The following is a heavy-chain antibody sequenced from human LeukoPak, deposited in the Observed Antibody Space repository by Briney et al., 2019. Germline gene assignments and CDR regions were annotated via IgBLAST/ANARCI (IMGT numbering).Heavy chain of an antibody. CDR2: MNPNSGIT. J-gene: IGHJ6*02. CDR3: AREITMVRGPHYYYGMDV. V-gene: IGHV1-8*01. D-gene: IGHD3-10*01. Sequence: ASVKVSCKASGYTFTSYDINWVRQATGQGLEWMGWMNPNSGITGYAQKFQGRVTMTRNTSISTAYMELSSLRSEDTAVYYCAREITMVRGPHYYYGMDVWGQGTTVTVSS. CDR1: GYTFTSYD.